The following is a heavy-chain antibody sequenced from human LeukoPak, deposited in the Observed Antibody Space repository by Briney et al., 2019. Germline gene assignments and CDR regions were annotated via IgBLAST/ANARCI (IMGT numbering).Heavy chain of an antibody. CDR3: AKGNDDILTGYPYYYGMDV. CDR2: IIPILGIA. J-gene: IGHJ6*02. V-gene: IGHV1-69*04. CDR1: GGTFSSYA. D-gene: IGHD3-9*01. Sequence: ASAKVSCKASGGTFSSYAISWVRQAPGQGLEWMGRIIPILGIANYAQKFQGRVTITADKSTSTAYMELSSLRSEDTAVYYCAKGNDDILTGYPYYYGMDVWGQGTTVTVSS.